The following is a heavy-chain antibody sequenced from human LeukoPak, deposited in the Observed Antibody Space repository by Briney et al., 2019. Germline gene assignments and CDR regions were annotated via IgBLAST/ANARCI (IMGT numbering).Heavy chain of an antibody. CDR3: ASDSTTVTNGGDY. V-gene: IGHV4-4*01. CDR1: GFTFSSYAM. Sequence: PGGSLRLSCAASGFTFSSYAMSWVRQAPGKGLEWIGEIYHSGSTNYNPSLKSRVTISVDKSKNQFSLKLSSVTAADTAVYCCASDSTTVTNGGDYWGQGTLVTVSS. D-gene: IGHD4-17*01. CDR2: IYHSGST. J-gene: IGHJ4*02.